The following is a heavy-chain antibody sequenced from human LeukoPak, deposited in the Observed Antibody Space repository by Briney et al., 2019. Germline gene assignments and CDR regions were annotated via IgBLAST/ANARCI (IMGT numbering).Heavy chain of an antibody. CDR2: ISSSSSTI. CDR3: ARGGGSFDY. CDR1: GFTFSSYS. V-gene: IGHV3-48*04. D-gene: IGHD4-23*01. J-gene: IGHJ4*02. Sequence: AGGSLRLSCAASGFTFSSYSMNWVRQAPGKGLEWVSYISSSSSTIYYADSVKGRFTISRDNAKNSLYLQMNSLRAEDTAVYYCARGGGSFDYWGQGTLVTVSS.